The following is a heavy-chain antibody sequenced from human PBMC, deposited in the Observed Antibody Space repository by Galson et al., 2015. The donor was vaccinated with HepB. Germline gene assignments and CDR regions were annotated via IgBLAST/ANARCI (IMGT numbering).Heavy chain of an antibody. CDR3: TTDSLIYCSGGSCFSSF. CDR1: GFTFTNAW. CDR2: IKSKADGGTR. D-gene: IGHD2-15*01. J-gene: IGHJ4*02. V-gene: IGHV3-15*01. Sequence: SLRLSCAASGFTFTNAWMSWVRQSPGKGLQWIGRIKSKADGGTRDYAAPVNGRITISRDDPANTLFLQMNSLKIEDTGVYYCTTDSLIYCSGGSCFSSFWGQGSLVTVSS.